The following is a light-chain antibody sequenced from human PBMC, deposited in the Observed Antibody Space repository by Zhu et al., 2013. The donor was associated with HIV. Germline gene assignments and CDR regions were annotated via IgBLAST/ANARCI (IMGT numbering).Light chain of an antibody. V-gene: IGKV1-5*01. CDR2: DAS. CDR3: QQYFSFPLT. Sequence: DIQMTQSPSTLSTSTATRVIVTCRASQNVGIWLAWYQLKPGKAPKLLIYDASTLQIGVPRRFSGAGSGTNFTLTIRSVQPDDSAVYYCQQYFSFPLTLGGGTRVEV. CDR1: QNVGIW. J-gene: IGKJ4*01.